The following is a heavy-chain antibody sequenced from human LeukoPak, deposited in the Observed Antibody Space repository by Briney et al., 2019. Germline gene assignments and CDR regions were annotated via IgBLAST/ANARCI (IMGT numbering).Heavy chain of an antibody. CDR3: ARDLGWNPFDY. J-gene: IGHJ4*02. V-gene: IGHV4-30-4*08. Sequence: SQTLSLTCTGSGDSISSGDYYWSWIRQPPGKGLEWIGYIYYSGSTYYNPSLKSRVTISVDTSKNQFSLKLSSVTAADTAVYYCARDLGWNPFDYWGQRTLVTVSS. CDR2: IYYSGST. D-gene: IGHD1-1*01. CDR1: GDSISSGDYY.